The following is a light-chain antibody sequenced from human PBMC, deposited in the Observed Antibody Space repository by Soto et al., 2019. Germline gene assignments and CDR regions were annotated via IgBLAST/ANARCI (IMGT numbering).Light chain of an antibody. J-gene: IGKJ1*01. Sequence: EILLTQSPGTLSLSPGERATLSCRASQSVSNNYLAWYQQKPGQAPRLLIYGASNRATGIPDRFNRSGSGSDFTLTISRLEPQDFAVYYCQQYGSSGTFGQGTKVEIK. CDR2: GAS. CDR3: QQYGSSGT. V-gene: IGKV3-20*01. CDR1: QSVSNNY.